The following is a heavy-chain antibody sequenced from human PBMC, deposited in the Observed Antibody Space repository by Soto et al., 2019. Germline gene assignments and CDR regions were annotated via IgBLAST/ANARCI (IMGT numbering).Heavy chain of an antibody. V-gene: IGHV1-69*13. CDR2: IIPIFGTA. Sequence: SVKVSCKASEGTFSSYAISWVRQAPGQGLEWMGGIIPIFGTANYAQKFQGRVTITADESTSTAYMELSSLRSEDTAVYYCARDRRLAARDGFDIWGQGTMVTVSS. D-gene: IGHD6-25*01. CDR1: EGTFSSYA. J-gene: IGHJ3*02. CDR3: ARDRRLAARDGFDI.